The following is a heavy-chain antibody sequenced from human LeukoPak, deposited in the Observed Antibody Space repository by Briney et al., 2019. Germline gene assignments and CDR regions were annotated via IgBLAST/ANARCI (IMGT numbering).Heavy chain of an antibody. CDR3: ARGIVVVAATAGDY. V-gene: IGHV1-2*02. Sequence: ASVKVSCKASGYTFTGYYMHWVRQAPGQGLEWMGWINPNSGGTNYAQKFQGRVTMTRDTSISTAYMELSRLRSDDTAAYYCARGIVVVAATAGDYWGQGTLVTVSS. J-gene: IGHJ4*02. D-gene: IGHD2-15*01. CDR2: INPNSGGT. CDR1: GYTFTGYY.